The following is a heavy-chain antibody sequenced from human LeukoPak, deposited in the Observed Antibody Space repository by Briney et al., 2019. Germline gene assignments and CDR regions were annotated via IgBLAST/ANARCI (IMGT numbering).Heavy chain of an antibody. D-gene: IGHD2-2*01. CDR3: ATSRTFDY. CDR2: ISYDGSNK. J-gene: IGHJ4*02. CDR1: GFTFSSYA. V-gene: IGHV3-30-3*01. Sequence: GGSLRLSCAASGFTFSSYAMHWVRQAPGKGLEWVAVISYDGSNKYYADSVKGRFTISRDNSKNTLYLQMNSLRAEDTAVYYCATSRTFDYWGQGTLVTVSS.